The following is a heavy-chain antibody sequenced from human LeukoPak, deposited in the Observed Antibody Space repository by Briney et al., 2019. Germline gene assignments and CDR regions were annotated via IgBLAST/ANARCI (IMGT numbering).Heavy chain of an antibody. Sequence: ASVKVSCKASGYTFTGYYMHWVRQAPGQGLEWMGIINPSGGSTSYAQKFQGRVTMTRDMSTSTVYMELSSLRSEDTAVYYCARGGYSSSAGDWFDPWGQGTLVTVSS. CDR3: ARGGYSSSAGDWFDP. CDR2: INPSGGST. CDR1: GYTFTGYY. V-gene: IGHV1-46*01. J-gene: IGHJ5*02. D-gene: IGHD6-6*01.